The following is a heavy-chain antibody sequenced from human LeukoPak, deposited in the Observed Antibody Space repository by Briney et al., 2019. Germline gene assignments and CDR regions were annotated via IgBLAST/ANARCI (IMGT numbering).Heavy chain of an antibody. CDR2: ISYDGSYK. CDR3: AKDRYSGLNTIDY. CDR1: EFTFSTYG. J-gene: IGHJ4*02. V-gene: IGHV3-30*18. Sequence: GGSLRLSCAASEFTFSTYGMHWVRQAPGKGLEWVAVISYDGSYKFYADSVKGRYTISRDNSKSTLYLQMNSLRAEDTAVYYCAKDRYSGLNTIDYWGQGTLVTVSS. D-gene: IGHD6-13*01.